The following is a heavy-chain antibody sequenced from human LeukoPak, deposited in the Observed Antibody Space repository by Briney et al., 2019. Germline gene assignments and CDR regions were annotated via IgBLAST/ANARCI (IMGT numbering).Heavy chain of an antibody. J-gene: IGHJ6*03. Sequence: GGSLRLSCAASGFTFSSYSMNWVRQAPGKGLEWVSYISSSSSTIYYADSVKGRFTISRDNAKNSLYLQMNSLRAEDTAVYYCAGETYGDHDYYYYYMDVWGKGTTVTVSS. V-gene: IGHV3-48*01. D-gene: IGHD4-17*01. CDR2: ISSSSSTI. CDR3: AGETYGDHDYYYYYMDV. CDR1: GFTFSSYS.